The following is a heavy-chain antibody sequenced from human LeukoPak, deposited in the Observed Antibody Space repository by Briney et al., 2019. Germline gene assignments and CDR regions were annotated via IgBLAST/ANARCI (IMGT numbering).Heavy chain of an antibody. CDR2: ISYIGST. D-gene: IGHD3-22*01. J-gene: IGHJ3*01. CDR3: ASDSISMNAFDA. V-gene: IGHV4-59*11. Sequence: SETLSLTWTVSGGSFTTHYWSWIRQPPGKGLEWIGYISYIGSTNYNPSLKSRVTISIDTSNNEVSLMLTSVTAADTAVYYCASDSISMNAFDAWGQGTMVTVSS. CDR1: GGSFTTHY.